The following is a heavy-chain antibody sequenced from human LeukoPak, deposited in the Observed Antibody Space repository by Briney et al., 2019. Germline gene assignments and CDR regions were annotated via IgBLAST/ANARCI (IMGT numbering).Heavy chain of an antibody. D-gene: IGHD1-26*01. Sequence: SQTLSLTCTVSGGSVSSGTYYWNWMRQPAGKGLEWIGRIFPGGNTYFNPSLKSRVAISVNSSKNQFSLTLSSVTAADTAVYYCARDLLGGSYYEGLLSPWGQGTLVTVSS. J-gene: IGHJ5*02. CDR1: GGSVSSGTYY. CDR2: IFPGGNT. CDR3: ARDLLGGSYYEGLLSP. V-gene: IGHV4-61*02.